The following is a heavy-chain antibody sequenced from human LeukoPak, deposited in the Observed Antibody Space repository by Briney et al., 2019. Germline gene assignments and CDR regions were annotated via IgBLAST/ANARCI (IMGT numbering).Heavy chain of an antibody. D-gene: IGHD3-10*01. CDR3: ARENYYGSGKIDY. V-gene: IGHV4-61*01. J-gene: IGHJ4*02. CDR1: GGSVSSGSYY. CDR2: IHYSGSA. Sequence: SETLSLACTVSGGSVSSGSYYWTWIRQPPGKGLEWIGYIHYSGSANYNPSLKSRVTISVDTSKNQFSLKLSSVTAADTAVYYCARENYYGSGKIDYWGQGTLVTVSS.